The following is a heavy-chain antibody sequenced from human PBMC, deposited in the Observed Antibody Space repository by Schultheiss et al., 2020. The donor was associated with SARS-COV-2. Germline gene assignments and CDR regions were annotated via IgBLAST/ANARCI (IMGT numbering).Heavy chain of an antibody. J-gene: IGHJ3*02. CDR2: IIPIFGTA. CDR1: GYTLTELS. D-gene: IGHD3-9*01. Sequence: SVKVSCKVSGYTLTELSMHWVRQAPGKGLEWMGGIIPIFGTANYAQKFQGRVTITADESTSTAYMELSSLRSEDTAVYYCARDRYDILTGYTDAFDIWGQGTMVTVSS. CDR3: ARDRYDILTGYTDAFDI. V-gene: IGHV1-69*13.